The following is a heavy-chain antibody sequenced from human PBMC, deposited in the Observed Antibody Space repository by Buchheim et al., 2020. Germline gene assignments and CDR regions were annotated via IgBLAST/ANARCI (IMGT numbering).Heavy chain of an antibody. V-gene: IGHV3-74*01. Sequence: EVQLVESGGGLVQPGGSLRLSCAASGFTFSDLWMHWVCQTPGKGLMWVSRINSDGSSTIYGESVKGRFPVSRDNAKNKLYLQMNSLRAEDTGVYYCARDPLLNGGTLDYWGQGT. CDR3: ARDPLLNGGTLDY. D-gene: IGHD1-1*01. J-gene: IGHJ4*02. CDR2: INSDGSST. CDR1: GFTFSDLW.